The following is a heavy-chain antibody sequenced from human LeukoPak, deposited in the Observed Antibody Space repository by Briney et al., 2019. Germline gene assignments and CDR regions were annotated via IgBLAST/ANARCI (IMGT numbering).Heavy chain of an antibody. CDR2: ISGSGDST. D-gene: IGHD2-2*01. V-gene: IGHV3-23*01. CDR1: GFTFSSYG. J-gene: IGHJ4*02. CDR3: ACDIVLIPAATPINY. Sequence: GGSLRLSCAASGFTFSSYGMSWVRQAPGKGLEWVSAISGSGDSTYYADSVKGRFTISRDNPKNTLYLQMNSLRAEDTAVYYCACDIVLIPAATPINYWGQGTLVTVSS.